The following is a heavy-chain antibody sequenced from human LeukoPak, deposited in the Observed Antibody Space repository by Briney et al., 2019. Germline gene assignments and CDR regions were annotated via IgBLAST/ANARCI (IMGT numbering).Heavy chain of an antibody. J-gene: IGHJ6*03. CDR1: GFTFSRNA. CDR2: ISGSVSDT. D-gene: IGHD4-23*01. CDR3: AKGVYGGSSIRGYYYYYYMDV. Sequence: GGSLRLSCAASGFTFSRNAMSWVRQAPGKGLEWVSSISGSVSDTYYAASVKGRFTISRDNSKNTLYLQMNSLRAEDTAVYYCAKGVYGGSSIRGYYYYYYMDVWGKGTTVTVSS. V-gene: IGHV3-23*01.